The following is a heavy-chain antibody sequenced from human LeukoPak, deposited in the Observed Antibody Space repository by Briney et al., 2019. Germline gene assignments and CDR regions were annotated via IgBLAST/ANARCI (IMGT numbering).Heavy chain of an antibody. CDR1: GYTFTSYG. CDR2: ISAYNGNT. D-gene: IGHD3-22*01. V-gene: IGHV1-18*01. CDR3: ARVNYYDSSGSEGFFDY. J-gene: IGHJ4*02. Sequence: ASVKVSCKASGYTFTSYGISWVRQAPGQGLEWMEWISAYNGNTNYAQKLQGRVTMTTDTSTSTAYMELRSLRSDDTAVYYCARVNYYDSSGSEGFFDYWGQGTLVTVSS.